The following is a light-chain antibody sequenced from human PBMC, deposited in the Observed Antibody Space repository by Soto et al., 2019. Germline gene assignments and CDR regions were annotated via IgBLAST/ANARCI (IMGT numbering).Light chain of an antibody. V-gene: IGKV1-5*03. CDR3: QQYNFPSRT. CDR2: KAS. J-gene: IGKJ1*01. Sequence: IQMTQSPSTLSASVGDTVTITCRASQSISTWLAWYQQKPGKAPKLLIYKASSLQGGVPSRFSGIGSGTEFTLTISSLQPDDFATYYCQQYNFPSRTFGQGTKVEIK. CDR1: QSISTW.